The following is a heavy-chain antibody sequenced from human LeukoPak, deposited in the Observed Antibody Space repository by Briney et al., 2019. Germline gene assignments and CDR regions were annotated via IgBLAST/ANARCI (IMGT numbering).Heavy chain of an antibody. CDR2: ISGSGTTT. Sequence: GGSLRLSCAASGFTFSSYEMNWVRQAPGKGLEWLSYISGSGTTTQYADSVRGRFTISRDNAKNSLYLQVNSLRAGDTAVYYCITTTFNDAFDIWGQGTMVTVSS. J-gene: IGHJ3*02. CDR3: ITTTFNDAFDI. CDR1: GFTFSSYE. V-gene: IGHV3-48*03. D-gene: IGHD2/OR15-2a*01.